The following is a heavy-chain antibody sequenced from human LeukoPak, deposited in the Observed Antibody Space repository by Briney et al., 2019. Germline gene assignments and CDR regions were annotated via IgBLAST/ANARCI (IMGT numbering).Heavy chain of an antibody. CDR3: ARAPFSGAAGIRWFDP. J-gene: IGHJ5*02. CDR2: INAGNGNT. CDR1: GYTFTSYA. D-gene: IGHD6-19*01. Sequence: ASVKVSCKASGYTFTSYAMHWVRQAPGQRLEWMGWINAGNGNTKYSQKFQGRVTITRDTSASTAYMELSSLRSEDTAVYYCARAPFSGAAGIRWFDPWGQGTLVTVSS. V-gene: IGHV1-3*01.